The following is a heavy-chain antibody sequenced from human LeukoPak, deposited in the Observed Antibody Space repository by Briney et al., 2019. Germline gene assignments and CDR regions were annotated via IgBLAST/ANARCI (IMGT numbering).Heavy chain of an antibody. CDR3: AKDPDKRYSYGYGAFFDY. Sequence: PGGSLRLSCAASVFTFSSYAMSWVRQAPGKGLEWGSAISCSGGSTYYADSVKGRFTISGDNSKNTLYLQMNSLRAEDTAVYYCAKDPDKRYSYGYGAFFDYWGQGTLVTVSS. J-gene: IGHJ4*02. CDR2: ISCSGGST. CDR1: VFTFSSYA. D-gene: IGHD5-18*01. V-gene: IGHV3-23*01.